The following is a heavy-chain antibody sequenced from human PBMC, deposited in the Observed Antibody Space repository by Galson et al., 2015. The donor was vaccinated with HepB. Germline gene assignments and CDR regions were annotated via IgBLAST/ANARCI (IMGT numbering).Heavy chain of an antibody. J-gene: IGHJ4*02. CDR1: GYTLTELS. CDR2: FDPEDGET. D-gene: IGHD2-2*01. CDR3: ATDEPGRDSTDFDY. Sequence: SVKVSCKVSGYTLTELSMHWVRQAPGKGLEWMGGFDPEDGETIYAQKFQGRVTMTEDTSTDTAYMELSSLRSEDTAVYYCATDEPGRDSTDFDYWGQGTLVTVSS. V-gene: IGHV1-24*01.